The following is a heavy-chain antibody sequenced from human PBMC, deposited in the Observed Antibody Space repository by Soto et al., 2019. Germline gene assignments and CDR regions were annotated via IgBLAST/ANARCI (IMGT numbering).Heavy chain of an antibody. V-gene: IGHV4-59*08. D-gene: IGHD6-19*01. CDR3: ARQVGGWAPWYFDY. J-gene: IGHJ4*02. CDR1: GGSISSYY. CDR2: IYYSGST. Sequence: PSETLSLTCTVSGGSISSYYWSWIRQPPGKGLEWIGYIYYSGSTNYNPSLKSRVTISVDTSKNQFSLKLSSVTAADTAVYYCARQVGGWAPWYFDYCAQGTLVTVSS.